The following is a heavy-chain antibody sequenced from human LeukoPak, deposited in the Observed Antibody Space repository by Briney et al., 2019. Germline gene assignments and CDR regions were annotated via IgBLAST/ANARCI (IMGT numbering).Heavy chain of an antibody. Sequence: GGSLRLSCAASGFTFSSYSMNWVRQAPGKGLEWVANIKQDGSEKYYVDSVKGRFTISRDNAKNSLYLQMNSLRAEDTAVYYCARSPRAARYYYYMDVWGKGTTVTVSS. CDR2: IKQDGSEK. J-gene: IGHJ6*03. V-gene: IGHV3-7*01. CDR1: GFTFSSYS. D-gene: IGHD6-6*01. CDR3: ARSPRAARYYYYMDV.